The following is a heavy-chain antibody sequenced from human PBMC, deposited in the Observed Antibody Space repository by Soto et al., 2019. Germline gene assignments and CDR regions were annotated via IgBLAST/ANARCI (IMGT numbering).Heavy chain of an antibody. Sequence: GGSLRLSCAASGFTFSNYLMSWGRQAPGKGLEWVANIKQDGSEKYYVDSVNGRFTLSRDNAKNSLQLQMSSLRDEDTAVYFCARVAYGNGWIFDYWGQGTLVTVSS. V-gene: IGHV3-7*01. CDR3: ARVAYGNGWIFDY. J-gene: IGHJ4*01. CDR1: GFTFSNYL. CDR2: IKQDGSEK. D-gene: IGHD6-19*01.